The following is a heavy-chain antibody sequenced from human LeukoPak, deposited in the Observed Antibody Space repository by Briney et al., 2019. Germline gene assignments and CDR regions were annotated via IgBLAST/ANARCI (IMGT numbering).Heavy chain of an antibody. V-gene: IGHV4-39*07. CDR3: ARDLGGDPGGNWFDP. CDR2: IYYSGST. D-gene: IGHD2-21*02. J-gene: IGHJ5*02. Sequence: SETLSLTCTVSGGPISSSSYYWGWIRQPPGKGLEWIGSIYYSGSTYYNPSLKSRVTISVDTSKNQFSLKLSSVTAADTAVYYCARDLGGDPGGNWFDPWGQGTLVTVSS. CDR1: GGPISSSSYY.